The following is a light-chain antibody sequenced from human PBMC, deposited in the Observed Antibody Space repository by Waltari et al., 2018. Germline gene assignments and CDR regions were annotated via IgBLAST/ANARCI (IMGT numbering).Light chain of an antibody. CDR2: RSD. Sequence: QSVLTQPPSASGTPGQRVTISCSGSASNIGSNIVNWYQQLPGKAPKLLIYRSDHRPSGVPDRFSCSKSGTSASLDIRGLQSEDEADYYCAAWDDSLNGRWVFGGGTKVTVL. V-gene: IGLV1-44*01. CDR1: ASNIGSNI. J-gene: IGLJ3*02. CDR3: AAWDDSLNGRWV.